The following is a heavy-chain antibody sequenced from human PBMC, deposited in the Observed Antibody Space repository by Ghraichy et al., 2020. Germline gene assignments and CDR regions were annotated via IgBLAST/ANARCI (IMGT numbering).Heavy chain of an antibody. Sequence: GTLSLTCAVSGGSISSSNCWNWVRQSPGKGLEWIGEIFDTGSTNYNPSFRSRATISVDKSKNQFSLRLTSVTAADTAVYYWAIRRGLGRLGLGFHYAMGVWGQGTAVTVSS. V-gene: IGHV4-4*02. J-gene: IGHJ6*02. D-gene: IGHD7-27*01. CDR2: IFDTGST. CDR1: GGSISSSNC. CDR3: AIRRGLGRLGLGFHYAMGV.